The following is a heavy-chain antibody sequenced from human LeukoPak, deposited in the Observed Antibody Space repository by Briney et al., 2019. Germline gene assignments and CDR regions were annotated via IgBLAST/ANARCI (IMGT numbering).Heavy chain of an antibody. CDR3: ARVGLDWGSIDY. V-gene: IGHV4-34*01. J-gene: IGHJ4*02. Sequence: SETLSLTCSVYGGSLSPYYWNWIRQPPGKGLEWIGEVDHRGSTAYNPSLKSRVTISIDTSKNQFSLKLTSVTAADTAVYYCARVGLDWGSIDYWGQGTPVTVSS. D-gene: IGHD3/OR15-3a*01. CDR1: GGSLSPYY. CDR2: VDHRGST.